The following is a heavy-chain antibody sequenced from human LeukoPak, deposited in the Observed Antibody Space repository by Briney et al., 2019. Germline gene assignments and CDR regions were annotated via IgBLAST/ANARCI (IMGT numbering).Heavy chain of an antibody. J-gene: IGHJ4*02. Sequence: PGGSLRLSCAASGFTFSSYGMSWVRQAPGKGLEWVSGITWNSGSIDYADSVKGRFTISRDNAKNSLYLQMNGLRAEDMALYYCAKAGSYSSPYYFDYWGQGTLVTVSS. CDR1: GFTFSSYG. CDR3: AKAGSYSSPYYFDY. V-gene: IGHV3-9*03. CDR2: ITWNSGSI. D-gene: IGHD6-6*01.